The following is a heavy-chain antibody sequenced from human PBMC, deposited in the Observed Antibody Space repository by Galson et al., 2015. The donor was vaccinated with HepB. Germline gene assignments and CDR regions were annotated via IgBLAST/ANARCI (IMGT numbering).Heavy chain of an antibody. CDR1: GFTFSGSA. Sequence: SLRLSCAASGFTFSGSAMHWVRQASGKGLEWVGRIRSKANSYATAYAASVKGRFTISRDDSKNTAYLQMSSLRSEDTAVYYCARASRVRTQAGRAFDIWGQGTMVTVSS. V-gene: IGHV3-73*01. J-gene: IGHJ3*02. D-gene: IGHD6-19*01. CDR3: ARASRVRTQAGRAFDI. CDR2: IRSKANSYAT.